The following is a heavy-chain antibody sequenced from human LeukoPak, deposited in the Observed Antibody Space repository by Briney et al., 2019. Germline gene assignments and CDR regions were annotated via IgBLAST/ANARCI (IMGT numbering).Heavy chain of an antibody. CDR3: ARFMVRGDVFDP. CDR1: GGSISSYY. D-gene: IGHD3-10*01. Sequence: SETLSLTCTVSGGSISSYYWSWIRQPAGKGLEWIGRIYTSGSTNYNPSLKSRVAMSVDTSKNQFSLKLSSVTAADSAVYYCARFMVRGDVFDPWGQGTLVTVSS. CDR2: IYTSGST. V-gene: IGHV4-4*07. J-gene: IGHJ5*02.